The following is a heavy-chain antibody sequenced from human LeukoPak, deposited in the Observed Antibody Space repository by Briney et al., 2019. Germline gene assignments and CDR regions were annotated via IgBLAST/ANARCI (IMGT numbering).Heavy chain of an antibody. J-gene: IGHJ4*02. D-gene: IGHD3-10*01. CDR3: ATTPLWFGELPDDY. V-gene: IGHV3-23*01. Sequence: PGGSLRLSCAASGFTFSSYAMSWVRQAPGKGLEWVSAISGSGGSTYYADSVKGRFTISRDNSKSTLYLQMNSLRAEDTAVYYCATTPLWFGELPDDYWGQGTLVTASS. CDR2: ISGSGGST. CDR1: GFTFSSYA.